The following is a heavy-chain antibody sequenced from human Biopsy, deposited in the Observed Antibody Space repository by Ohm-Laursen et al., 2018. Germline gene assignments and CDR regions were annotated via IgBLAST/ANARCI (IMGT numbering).Heavy chain of an antibody. CDR1: GGSISSSTPYY. V-gene: IGHV4-39*01. CDR2: IYNTETT. CDR3: ARHPTGFWFDP. J-gene: IGHJ5*02. Sequence: TLSLTCSVSGGSISSSTPYYWAWLRQPPGKGLEWVGSIYNTETTFHNPSLKSRVTISVDTSTNQFSLKVSSVTAADTALYFCARHPTGFWFDPWGHGTLVTVSS.